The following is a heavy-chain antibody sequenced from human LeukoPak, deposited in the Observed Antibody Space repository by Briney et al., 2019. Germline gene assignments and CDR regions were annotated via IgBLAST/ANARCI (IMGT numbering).Heavy chain of an antibody. CDR1: GFTFSGFW. D-gene: IGHD3-22*01. Sequence: GGSLRLSCAVSGFTFSGFWMSWSRQAPGKGLEWVASINSDGSEGYYADVVKGRFTISRDNAKNSLYLQINSLRAEDTAVYYCARVDHYYDSSGYSEYYFDYWGQGTLVTVSS. J-gene: IGHJ4*02. CDR2: INSDGSEG. V-gene: IGHV3-7*03. CDR3: ARVDHYYDSSGYSEYYFDY.